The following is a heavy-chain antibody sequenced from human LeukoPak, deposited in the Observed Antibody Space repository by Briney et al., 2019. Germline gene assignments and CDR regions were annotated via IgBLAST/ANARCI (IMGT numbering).Heavy chain of an antibody. J-gene: IGHJ4*02. CDR2: ISYDGSNK. CDR1: GFTFSSYG. V-gene: IGHV3-30*03. CDR3: ARSSYFDY. Sequence: GGSLRLSCAASGFTFSSYGMHWVRQAPGKGLEWVAVISYDGSNKYYADSVKGRFTISRDNSKNTLYLQMNSLRAEDTAVYYCARSSYFDYWGQGTLVTVSS.